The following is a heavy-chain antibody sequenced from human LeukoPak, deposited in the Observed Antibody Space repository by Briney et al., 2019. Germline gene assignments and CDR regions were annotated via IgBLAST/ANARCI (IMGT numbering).Heavy chain of an antibody. CDR2: ITSDGSST. CDR1: GFTFSSYW. Sequence: GGSLRLSCAASGFTFSSYWMHWVRQAPGKGLVWVSRITSDGSSTSYADSVKGRLTMSRDNAKNTLYLQMNSLRAEDTALYYCARGVNSVAGDYWGQGTLVTVSS. V-gene: IGHV3-74*01. D-gene: IGHD6-19*01. J-gene: IGHJ4*02. CDR3: ARGVNSVAGDY.